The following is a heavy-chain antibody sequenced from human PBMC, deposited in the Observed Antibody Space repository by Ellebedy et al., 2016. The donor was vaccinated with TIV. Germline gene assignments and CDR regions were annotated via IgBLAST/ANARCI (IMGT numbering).Heavy chain of an antibody. CDR2: IWYDGSNK. Sequence: GESLKISCTASGFTFSRYGMHWVRQAPGKGLEWVAVIWYDGSNKYYADSVKGRFTISRDKSKNTLYLQMNSLRAEDTAVYYFARDEPGTAAPDAFDIWGQGTMVTVSS. D-gene: IGHD6-25*01. J-gene: IGHJ3*02. CDR3: ARDEPGTAAPDAFDI. CDR1: GFTFSRYG. V-gene: IGHV3-33*01.